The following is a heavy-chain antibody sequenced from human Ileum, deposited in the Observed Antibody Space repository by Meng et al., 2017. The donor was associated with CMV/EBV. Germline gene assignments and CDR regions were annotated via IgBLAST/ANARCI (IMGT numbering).Heavy chain of an antibody. CDR2: ISYDGSNK. J-gene: IGHJ5*02. CDR1: GFTFSSHA. Sequence: ASGFTFSSHAMHWGRQDPGKGLEWVAVISYDGSNKYYADSVKGRFTISRDNSKNTLYLQMNSLRAEDTAVYYCARMGGTVITGWFDPWGQGTLVTVSS. D-gene: IGHD4-11*01. CDR3: ARMGGTVITGWFDP. V-gene: IGHV3-30*04.